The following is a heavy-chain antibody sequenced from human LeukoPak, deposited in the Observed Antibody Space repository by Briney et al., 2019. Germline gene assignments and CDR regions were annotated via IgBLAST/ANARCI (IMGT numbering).Heavy chain of an antibody. CDR3: AKDRYDSSGYSYFDC. CDR1: GFTFSSYA. V-gene: IGHV3-23*01. CDR2: ISGSGGST. Sequence: GGSLRLSCAASGFTFSSYAMSWVRQAPGKGLEWVSAISGSGGSTYYADSVKGRFTISRDNSKTTLYLQMNSLRAEDTAVYYCAKDRYDSSGYSYFDCWGRGTQVTVSS. J-gene: IGHJ4*01. D-gene: IGHD3-22*01.